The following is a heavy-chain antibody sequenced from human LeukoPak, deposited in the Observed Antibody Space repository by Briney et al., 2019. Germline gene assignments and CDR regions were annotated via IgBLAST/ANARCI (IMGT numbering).Heavy chain of an antibody. CDR1: GGSISSYY. J-gene: IGHJ4*02. Sequence: PSETLSLTCTVSGGSISSYYWSWIRQPPRKGLEWIGYIYYSGSTNYNPSLKSRVTISVDTSKNQFSLKLSSVTAADTAVYYCASSEYSSSFDYWGQGTLVTVSS. CDR2: IYYSGST. CDR3: ASSEYSSSFDY. D-gene: IGHD6-6*01. V-gene: IGHV4-59*08.